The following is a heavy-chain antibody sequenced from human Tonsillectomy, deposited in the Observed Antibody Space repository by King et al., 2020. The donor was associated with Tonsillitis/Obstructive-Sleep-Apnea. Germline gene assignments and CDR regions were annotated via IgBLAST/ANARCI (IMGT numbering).Heavy chain of an antibody. D-gene: IGHD1-20*01. CDR3: ARGGEYYNSDRYYMDV. J-gene: IGHJ6*03. V-gene: IGHV1-69*09. CDR1: GGTFSSCV. Sequence: VQLVQSGAEVKKPGSSVKVSCKTSGGTFSSCVISWVRQAPGQGPEWMGRIIPILRITNYAQKFQGRVTITADKSTSTAYMELSSLRSEDTAVYYCARGGEYYNSDRYYMDVWGKGTTVTVSS. CDR2: IIPILRIT.